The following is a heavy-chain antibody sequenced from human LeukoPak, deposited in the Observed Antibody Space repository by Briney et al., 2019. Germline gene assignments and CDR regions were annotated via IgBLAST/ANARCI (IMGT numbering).Heavy chain of an antibody. CDR3: ARARIAAAGTCDYFDY. J-gene: IGHJ4*02. CDR2: IYYSGST. CDR1: GGSISSGGYY. V-gene: IGHV4-31*03. D-gene: IGHD6-13*01. Sequence: SETLSLTCTVSGGSISSGGYYWSWIRQHPGKGLEWIGYIYYSGSTYYNPSLKSRVTISVDTSKNQFSLKLSSVTAADTAVYYCARARIAAAGTCDYFDYWGPGTLVTVSS.